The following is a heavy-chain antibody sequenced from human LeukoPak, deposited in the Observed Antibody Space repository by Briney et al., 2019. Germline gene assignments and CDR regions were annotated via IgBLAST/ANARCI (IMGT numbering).Heavy chain of an antibody. CDR3: TREGRYCSGSSCYSWYLDY. D-gene: IGHD2-15*01. V-gene: IGHV3-48*03. J-gene: IGHJ4*02. Sequence: GGSLRLSCAAPGFTFSSYEMNWVRQAPGKGLEWVSYISSSDNTIHYADSVKDRFTISRDNAKNSLYLQMNSLRAEDTAVYYCTREGRYCSGSSCYSWYLDYWGRGTLVTVSS. CDR2: ISSSDNTI. CDR1: GFTFSSYE.